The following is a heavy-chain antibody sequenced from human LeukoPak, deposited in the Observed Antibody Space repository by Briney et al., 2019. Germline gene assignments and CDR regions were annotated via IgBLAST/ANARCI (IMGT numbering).Heavy chain of an antibody. V-gene: IGHV3-21*01. CDR2: ISSSSSYI. Sequence: PGGSLRLXCAASGFTFSSYSMNWVRQAPGKELEWVSSISSSSSYIYYADSVKGRFTISRDNAKNSLYLQMNSLRAEDTAVYYCARGTTNLEWAIVSRLRGYFDLWGRGTLVTVSS. J-gene: IGHJ2*01. CDR1: GFTFSSYS. D-gene: IGHD3-3*01. CDR3: ARGTTNLEWAIVSRLRGYFDL.